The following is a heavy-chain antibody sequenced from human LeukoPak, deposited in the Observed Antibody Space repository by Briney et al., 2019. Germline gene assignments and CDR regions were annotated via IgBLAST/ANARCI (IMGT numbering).Heavy chain of an antibody. Sequence: GGSLRLSCAASGFSFSSYSMIWVRQAPGKGLEWVSSISSASTYKFYADSVKGRFTVSRDNARNSLYLQMDSLGVEDTAVYYCASIDYWGQGTLVTVSS. J-gene: IGHJ4*02. CDR3: ASIDY. CDR2: ISSASTYK. V-gene: IGHV3-21*01. CDR1: GFSFSSYS.